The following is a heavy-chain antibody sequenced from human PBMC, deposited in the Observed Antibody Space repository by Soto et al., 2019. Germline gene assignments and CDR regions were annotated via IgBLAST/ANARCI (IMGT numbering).Heavy chain of an antibody. V-gene: IGHV4-38-2*01. Sequence: QVQLQESGPGLVKASETLSLTCAVSGYSISSGYYWGWLRQPPGKGLEWIGSIYHGGSTYYNPSLNRWVTVSINMPNFHVIPTVASVTAADTAVYYWARVGPWVPYYYDSSPYTFENWFEPWGQGTLVTVSS. D-gene: IGHD3-22*01. CDR2: IYHGGST. CDR3: ARVGPWVPYYYDSSPYTFENWFEP. CDR1: GYSISSGYY. J-gene: IGHJ5*02.